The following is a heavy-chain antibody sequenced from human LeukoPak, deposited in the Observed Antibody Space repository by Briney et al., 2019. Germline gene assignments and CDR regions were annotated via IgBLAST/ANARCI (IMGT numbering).Heavy chain of an antibody. V-gene: IGHV4-4*02. CDR3: ARGYHNNYYDSRGTRGAFDI. D-gene: IGHD3-22*01. CDR1: GGSISSSNW. J-gene: IGHJ3*02. Sequence: PSGTLSLTCAVSGGSISSSNWWSWVRQPPGKGLEWIGEIYHSGSTNYNPSLKSRVTISVDKSKNQFSLKLSSVTAADTAVYYCARGYHNNYYDSRGTRGAFDIWGQGTMVTVSS. CDR2: IYHSGST.